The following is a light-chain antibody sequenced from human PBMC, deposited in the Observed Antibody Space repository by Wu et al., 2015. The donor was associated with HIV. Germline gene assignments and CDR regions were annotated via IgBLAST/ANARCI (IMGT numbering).Light chain of an antibody. CDR3: QHYGSSQWT. CDR2: GAS. J-gene: IGKJ1*01. V-gene: IGKV3-20*01. Sequence: EIVLTQSPGTLSLSPGERATLSCRASQSLSTRNLAWYRQTPGQPPRLLIYGASSRATDIPDRFSGSGSGTDFTLTISRLEPEDFAVYYCQHYGSSQWTFGQGTKVEIK. CDR1: QSLSTRN.